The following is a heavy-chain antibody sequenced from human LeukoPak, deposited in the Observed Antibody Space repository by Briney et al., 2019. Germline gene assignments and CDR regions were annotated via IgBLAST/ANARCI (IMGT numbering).Heavy chain of an antibody. CDR2: INPNSGGT. V-gene: IGHV1-2*02. CDR3: ARQPYYDILTGPNWFDP. CDR1: GYTFTGYY. Sequence: ASVKVSCKASGYTFTGYYMHWVRQAPGQGLEWMGWINPNSGGTNYAQKLQGRVTMTRDTSISTAYMELSRLRSDDTAVYYCARQPYYDILTGPNWFDPWGQGTLVTVSS. D-gene: IGHD3-9*01. J-gene: IGHJ5*02.